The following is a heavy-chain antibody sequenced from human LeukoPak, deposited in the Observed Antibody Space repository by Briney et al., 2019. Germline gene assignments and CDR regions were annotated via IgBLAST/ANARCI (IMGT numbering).Heavy chain of an antibody. Sequence: ASVKASCKASGYTFTSYGISWVRQAPGQGLEWMGWINTNTGNPTYAQGFTGRFVFSLDTSVSTAYLQISSLKAEDTAVYYCARDLLWFGELFVYWGQGTLVTVSS. CDR3: ARDLLWFGELFVY. D-gene: IGHD3-10*01. CDR2: INTNTGNP. V-gene: IGHV7-4-1*02. J-gene: IGHJ4*02. CDR1: GYTFTSYG.